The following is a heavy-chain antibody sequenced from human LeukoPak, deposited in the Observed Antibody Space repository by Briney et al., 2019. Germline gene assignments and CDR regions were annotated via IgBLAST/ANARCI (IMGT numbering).Heavy chain of an antibody. Sequence: QAGGSLRLSCAASGFTFSSYAMSWVRQAQGKGLEWVSAISGSGGSTYYADSVKGRFTISRDNSKNTLYLQLNSLRAEDTAVYYCATRGVYYYDSSGYYRYFDYWGQGTLVTVSS. CDR1: GFTFSSYA. V-gene: IGHV3-23*01. D-gene: IGHD3-22*01. CDR3: ATRGVYYYDSSGYYRYFDY. J-gene: IGHJ4*02. CDR2: ISGSGGST.